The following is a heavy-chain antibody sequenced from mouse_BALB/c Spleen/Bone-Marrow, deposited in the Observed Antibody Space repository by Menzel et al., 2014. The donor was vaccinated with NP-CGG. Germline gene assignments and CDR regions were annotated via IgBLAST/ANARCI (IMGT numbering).Heavy chain of an antibody. V-gene: IGHV1-4*01. CDR1: GYTFDRYT. Sequence: LQESGAELARPGASVKMSCKASGYTFDRYTMHWVKQRPGQGLEWIGYINPGIGYTNYSQKFKDKATLTADKSSTTAYMQLSSLTSEDSAVYYCARGDYWGQGTTLTVSS. J-gene: IGHJ2*01. CDR3: ARGDY. CDR2: INPGIGYT.